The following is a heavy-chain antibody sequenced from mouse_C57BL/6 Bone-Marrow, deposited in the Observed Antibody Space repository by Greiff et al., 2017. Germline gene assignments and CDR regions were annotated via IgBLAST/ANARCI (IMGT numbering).Heavy chain of an antibody. CDR1: GFNIKDDY. V-gene: IGHV14-4*01. CDR2: IDPENGDT. Sequence: EVQLKQSGAELVRPGASVKLSCTASGFNIKDDYMHWVKQRPEQGQEWIGWIDPENGDTEYASKFQGKATITADKSSNTAYLQLSSLTSEDTAVYYCSMDYYFDYWGQGTTLTVSS. J-gene: IGHJ2*01. CDR3: SMDYYFDY.